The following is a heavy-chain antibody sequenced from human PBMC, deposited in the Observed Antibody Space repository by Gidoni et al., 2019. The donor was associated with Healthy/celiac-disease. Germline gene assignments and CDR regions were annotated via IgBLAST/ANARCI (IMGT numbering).Heavy chain of an antibody. CDR3: TTDLPGPQQRLPY. CDR2: IKSKTDGGTT. Sequence: EVPLGEYGGGLVTPGGSLRLSCAASGFTFGHAWMSWVRQGPGKGLEWVGRIKSKTDGGTTDYAAPVKGRFTISRDDSKNTLYLQMTSLKTEDTAVYYCTTDLPGPQQRLPYWGQGTLVTVSS. CDR1: GFTFGHAW. J-gene: IGHJ4*02. V-gene: IGHV3-15*01. D-gene: IGHD2-15*01.